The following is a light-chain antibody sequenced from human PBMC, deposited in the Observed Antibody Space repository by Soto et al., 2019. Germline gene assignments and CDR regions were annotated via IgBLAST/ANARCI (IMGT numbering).Light chain of an antibody. CDR3: SLYAGSNNVV. V-gene: IGLV2-8*01. CDR1: SSDIGAYKF. CDR2: EVS. J-gene: IGLJ2*01. Sequence: QSALTQPPSASGSPGQSVAISCTGTSSDIGAYKFVSWYQQHPGKAPKLIIYEVSIRPSGVPDRFSGSKSGNTASLTVSGLLAEDEADYYCSLYAGSNNVVFRGGTQLTVL.